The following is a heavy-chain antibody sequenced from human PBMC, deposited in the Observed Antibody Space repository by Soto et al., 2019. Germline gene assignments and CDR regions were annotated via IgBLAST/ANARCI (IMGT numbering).Heavy chain of an antibody. J-gene: IGHJ3*02. CDR2: INPNSGGT. Sequence: ASVKVSCKASGYTFTGYYMHWVRQAPGQGLEWMGWINPNSGGTNYAQKFQGRVTMTRNTSISTAYMELSSLRSEDTAVYYCASGLDFWRTDAFDIWGQGTMVTVSS. CDR1: GYTFTGYY. V-gene: IGHV1-2*02. CDR3: ASGLDFWRTDAFDI. D-gene: IGHD3-3*01.